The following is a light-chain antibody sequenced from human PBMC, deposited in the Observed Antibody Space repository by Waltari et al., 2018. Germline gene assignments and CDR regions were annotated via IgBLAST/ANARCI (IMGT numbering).Light chain of an antibody. CDR2: WAS. Sequence: DIVMTQSPDSLAVSLGERVTITCKSSQSLLYSSNNKNYLVWYQQKPGQAPKLLIYWASTRESGVPNRFSGSGSGTDFTLTISGLQAEDVAVYFCQQHYSSPYSFGQGTKVEIK. V-gene: IGKV4-1*01. CDR3: QQHYSSPYS. J-gene: IGKJ2*03. CDR1: QSLLYSSNNKNY.